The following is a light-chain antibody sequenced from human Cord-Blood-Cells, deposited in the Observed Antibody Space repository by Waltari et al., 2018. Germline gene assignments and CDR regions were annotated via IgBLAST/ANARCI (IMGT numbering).Light chain of an antibody. V-gene: IGLV2-14*01. CDR2: EVS. Sequence: QSALTQPASVSGSPGQSITISCTGTSSDVGGYNYVSWYQQHPGKAPKLMIYEVSKRPSGVSNRFSGSKSGNTASLTISGLQAEDEADYYCSSYTSRSVVFGGGTKLTVL. CDR3: SSYTSRSVV. J-gene: IGLJ2*01. CDR1: SSDVGGYNY.